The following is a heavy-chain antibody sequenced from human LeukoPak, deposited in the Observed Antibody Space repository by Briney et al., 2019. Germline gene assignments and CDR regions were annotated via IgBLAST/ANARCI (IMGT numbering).Heavy chain of an antibody. CDR3: ACLTTADAFDI. D-gene: IGHD3-22*01. Sequence: PSETLSLTCTVSGGSISSYYWSWIRQPPGKGLEWIGYIYDSGSTNYNPSLKSRVTISVDTSKNQFSLKLSSVTAADTAVYYCACLTTADAFDIWGQGTMVTVSS. CDR2: IYDSGST. V-gene: IGHV4-59*01. J-gene: IGHJ3*02. CDR1: GGSISSYY.